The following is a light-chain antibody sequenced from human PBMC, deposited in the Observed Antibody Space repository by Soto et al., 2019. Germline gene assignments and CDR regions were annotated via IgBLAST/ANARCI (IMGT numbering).Light chain of an antibody. CDR3: HQRQYWPPIT. CDR2: GAS. J-gene: IGKJ5*01. V-gene: IGKV3D-11*02. CDR1: HSVSSN. Sequence: EIVMTQSPGTLSLSPWERATLSCRASHSVSSNLAWYQQKPGQAPRLLLYGASNRATGIPARFSGSGPGTDFTLTISSLEPEDFAVYYCHQRQYWPPITFGQGTRLEI.